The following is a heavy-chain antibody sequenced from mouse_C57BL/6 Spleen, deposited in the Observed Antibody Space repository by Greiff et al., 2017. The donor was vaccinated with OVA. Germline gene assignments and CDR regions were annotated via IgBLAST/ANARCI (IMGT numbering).Heavy chain of an antibody. CDR1: GFSFNTSA. Sequence: EVQLVESGGGLVQPKGSLKLSCAASGFSFNTSAMNWVRQAPGKGLEWVARIRSKSNNYATYYADSVKDRFTISRDDSESMLYLQMNNLKTEDTAMYYCVRQGPWYFDVWGTGTTVTVSS. J-gene: IGHJ1*03. CDR3: VRQGPWYFDV. CDR2: IRSKSNNYAT. V-gene: IGHV10-1*01.